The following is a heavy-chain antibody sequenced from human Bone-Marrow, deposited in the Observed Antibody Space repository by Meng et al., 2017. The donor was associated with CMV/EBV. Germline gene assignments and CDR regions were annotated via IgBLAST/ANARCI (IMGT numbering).Heavy chain of an antibody. CDR2: ISYDGSNK. J-gene: IGHJ4*02. V-gene: IGHV3-30*04. CDR3: VPLKSPF. Sequence: GGSLRLSCAASGFTFSSYAMHWVRQAPGKGLEWVAVISYDGSNKYYADSVKGRFTISRDNSKNTLYLQMNSLRAEDTAVYYCVPLKSPFWGQGTLVTVSS. CDR1: GFTFSSYA.